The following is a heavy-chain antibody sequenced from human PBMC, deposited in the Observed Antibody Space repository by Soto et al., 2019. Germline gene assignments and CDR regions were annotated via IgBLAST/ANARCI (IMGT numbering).Heavy chain of an antibody. Sequence: GGSLRLSCAASGFTFSNYAMNWVRQAPGKGLEWVSTISGSGGSPYYADSVKGRFTISRDNSKNTLYLQINSLRAEDTAIYYCAKGAEGYVVSSLDSWGQGTLVTVSS. J-gene: IGHJ4*02. D-gene: IGHD5-12*01. CDR1: GFTFSNYA. CDR3: AKGAEGYVVSSLDS. CDR2: ISGSGGSP. V-gene: IGHV3-23*01.